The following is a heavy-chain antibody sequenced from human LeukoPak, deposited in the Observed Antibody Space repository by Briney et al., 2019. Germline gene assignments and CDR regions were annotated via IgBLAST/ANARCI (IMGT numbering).Heavy chain of an antibody. J-gene: IGHJ4*02. Sequence: SGGSLRLSCAASGFTFSTYSMDWVRQAPGKGLEWVSYISSSSSTTYYADSVKGRFTISRDNSKNTLHLQMNSLRAEDTAVYYCAKGRTVTRTDDWGQGTLVTVSS. V-gene: IGHV3-48*01. CDR3: AKGRTVTRTDD. D-gene: IGHD4-17*01. CDR1: GFTFSTYS. CDR2: ISSSSSTT.